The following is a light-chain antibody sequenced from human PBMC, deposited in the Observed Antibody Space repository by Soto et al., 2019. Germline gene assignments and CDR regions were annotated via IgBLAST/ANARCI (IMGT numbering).Light chain of an antibody. V-gene: IGKV1-5*03. CDR2: KAS. CDR1: QSISTW. Sequence: IQMTQSPSTLSASVGDRVTITCRASQSISTWVAWYQQKPGKAPKLLIYKASSLESGIPSRFGVSGSGTEFTLTISSLQTDDFATYYCQHYNPYCTFGQGTKVEFK. CDR3: QHYNPYCT. J-gene: IGKJ1*01.